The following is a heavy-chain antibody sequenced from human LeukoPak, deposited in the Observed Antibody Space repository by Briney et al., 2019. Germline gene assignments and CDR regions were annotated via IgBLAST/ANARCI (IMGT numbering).Heavy chain of an antibody. Sequence: SETLSLTCTVSGGSISSYYWSWIRQPPGKGLEWIGYIYYSGSTNYNPSLKSRVTISVDTSKNQFSLELSSVTAADTAVYYCAGGITMVRGVNWSWFDPWGQGTLVTVSS. V-gene: IGHV4-59*01. CDR3: AGGITMVRGVNWSWFDP. CDR1: GGSISSYY. J-gene: IGHJ5*02. CDR2: IYYSGST. D-gene: IGHD3-10*01.